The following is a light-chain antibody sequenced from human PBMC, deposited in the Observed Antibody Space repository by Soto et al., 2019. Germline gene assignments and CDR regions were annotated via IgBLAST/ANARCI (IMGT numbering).Light chain of an antibody. J-gene: IGLJ1*01. V-gene: IGLV3-21*02. Sequence: SYELTQPPSVSVAPGQTARITWGGNNIGSKSVHWYQQKPGQAPVLVVYDDSDRPSGIPERFSGSNSGNTATLTISRVEAGDEADYYCQVWDSSSDRLVFGTGTKVTVL. CDR2: DDS. CDR3: QVWDSSSDRLV. CDR1: NIGSKS.